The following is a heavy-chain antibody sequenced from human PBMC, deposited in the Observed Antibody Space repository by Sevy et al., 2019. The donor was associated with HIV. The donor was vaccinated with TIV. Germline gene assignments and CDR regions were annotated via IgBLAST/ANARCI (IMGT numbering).Heavy chain of an antibody. Sequence: GGSLRLSCAASGFTVSSNYMSWVRQAPGKGLEWVSVIYSGGSTYYADSVKGRFTISRDNSKNTLYLQMNSLRAEDTAVYYCASLVVTGTTFSAAFDIWDQGTMVTVSS. CDR1: GFTVSSNY. V-gene: IGHV3-53*01. D-gene: IGHD1-1*01. CDR2: IYSGGST. CDR3: ASLVVTGTTFSAAFDI. J-gene: IGHJ3*02.